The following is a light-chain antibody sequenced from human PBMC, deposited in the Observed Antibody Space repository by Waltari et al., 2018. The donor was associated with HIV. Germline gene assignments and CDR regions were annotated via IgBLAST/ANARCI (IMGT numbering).Light chain of an antibody. CDR3: QQYCSTPQT. J-gene: IGKJ1*01. CDR1: QTVLYSSNNKNY. V-gene: IGKV4-1*01. Sequence: DIVMTQSPDSLAVSLGERATINCKSSQTVLYSSNNKNYLAWYQQKPGQPPKLLFYWASTRESGVPDRFSGSGSVTDFTLTISSLQAGDAAVYYCQQYCSTPQTFGQGTKVEIK. CDR2: WAS.